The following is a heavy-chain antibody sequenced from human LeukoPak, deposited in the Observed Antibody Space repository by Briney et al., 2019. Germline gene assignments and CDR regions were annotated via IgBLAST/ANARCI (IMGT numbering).Heavy chain of an antibody. CDR3: ARGPYSSSFLFDY. D-gene: IGHD6-13*01. V-gene: IGHV3-7*01. CDR1: GFTFSTYW. Sequence: GGSLRLSCAASGFTFSTYWMSWVRQAPGKGLEWVANIKQDGSEEYYVDSVKGRFTISRDNAKNSLYLQMNSLRAEDTAVYYCARGPYSSSFLFDYWGQGTLVTVSS. J-gene: IGHJ4*02. CDR2: IKQDGSEE.